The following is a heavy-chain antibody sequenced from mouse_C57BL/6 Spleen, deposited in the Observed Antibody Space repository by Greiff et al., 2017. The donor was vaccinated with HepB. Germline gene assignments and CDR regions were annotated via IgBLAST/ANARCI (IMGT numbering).Heavy chain of an antibody. CDR3: ARRDGSREFAY. J-gene: IGHJ3*01. D-gene: IGHD1-1*01. V-gene: IGHV2-2*01. Sequence: VKLVESGPGLVQPSQSLSITCTVSGFSLTSYGVHWVRQSPGKGLEWLGVIWSGGSTDYNAAFISRLSISKDNSKSQVFFKMNSLQADDTAIYYCARRDGSREFAYWGQGTLVTVSA. CDR1: GFSLTSYG. CDR2: IWSGGST.